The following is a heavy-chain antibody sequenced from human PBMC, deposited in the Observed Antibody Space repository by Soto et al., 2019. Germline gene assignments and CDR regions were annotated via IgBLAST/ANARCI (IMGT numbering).Heavy chain of an antibody. CDR1: GFSLSSSGVG. CDR2: IYWDDDK. CDR3: ARGGWTTYYSPFFDY. D-gene: IGHD3-10*01. J-gene: IGHJ4*02. V-gene: IGHV2-5*02. Sequence: QITLKESGPTLVRPTQTLTLTCTFSGFSLSSSGVGVGWIRQPPGKALEWLALIYWDDDKPYSPSLKSRLTITTDTSKNQVVLTLTKLDTVDTATYYCARGGWTTYYSPFFDYWGQGTLVTVSS.